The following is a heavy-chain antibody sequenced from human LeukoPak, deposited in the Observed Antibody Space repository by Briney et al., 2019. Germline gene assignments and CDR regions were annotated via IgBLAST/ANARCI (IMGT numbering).Heavy chain of an antibody. CDR1: GFAFSSYG. D-gene: IGHD3-22*01. CDR2: IRYDGSNK. CDR3: AKDFSVYYYDSRVLDY. J-gene: IGHJ4*02. Sequence: GRSLRLSCAASGFAFSSYGMHRVRQAPGKGLERVAFIRYDGSNKYYADSVKGRFTISRDNSKNTLYLQMNSLRAEDTAVYYCAKDFSVYYYDSRVLDYWGQGTLVTVSS. V-gene: IGHV3-30*02.